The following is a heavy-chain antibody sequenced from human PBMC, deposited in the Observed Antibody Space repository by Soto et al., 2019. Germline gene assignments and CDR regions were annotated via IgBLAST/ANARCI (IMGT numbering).Heavy chain of an antibody. J-gene: IGHJ4*02. Sequence: QITLKESGPTLVKPTQTLTLTCSFSGFSLSTTGGGVGWIRQSPGKALEWLAIIYWDNDKRYSPSLKSRVTITNDPSKNQVVLTVTNMDPVDTGTYYCARSLWFGELHWGQGALVTVSS. D-gene: IGHD3-10*01. CDR1: GFSLSTTGGG. CDR3: ARSLWFGELH. CDR2: IYWDNDK. V-gene: IGHV2-5*02.